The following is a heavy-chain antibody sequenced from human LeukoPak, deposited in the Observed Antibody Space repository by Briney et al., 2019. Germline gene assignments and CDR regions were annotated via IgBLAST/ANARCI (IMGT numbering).Heavy chain of an antibody. CDR1: GFTFSSYA. J-gene: IGHJ4*02. V-gene: IGHV3-23*01. CDR2: ISGSGGST. Sequence: PGGSLRLSCAASGFTFSSYAMSWVRQAPGKGLEWVSAISGSGGSTYYADSVKGRFTISRDNSKNTLYLQMNSLRAEDTAVYYCAKSNTGQLVATYYFDYWGQGTLVTVSS. CDR3: AKSNTGQLVATYYFDY. D-gene: IGHD6-6*01.